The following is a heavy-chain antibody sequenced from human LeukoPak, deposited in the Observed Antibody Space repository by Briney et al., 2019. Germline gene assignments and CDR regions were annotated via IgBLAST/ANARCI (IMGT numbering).Heavy chain of an antibody. CDR2: IYTSGST. Sequence: SETLSLTCTVSAGSISSGSYYWRWIRQPAGKGLEWIGRIYTSGSTNYNPSLKSRVTISVDTSKNQFSLKLSSVTAADTAVYYCARERWYYYDSSGYYSFADYWGQGTLVTVSS. CDR3: ARERWYYYDSSGYYSFADY. V-gene: IGHV4-61*02. CDR1: AGSISSGSYY. J-gene: IGHJ4*02. D-gene: IGHD3-22*01.